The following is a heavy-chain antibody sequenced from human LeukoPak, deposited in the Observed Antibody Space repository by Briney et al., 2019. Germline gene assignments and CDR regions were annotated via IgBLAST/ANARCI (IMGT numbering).Heavy chain of an antibody. CDR1: GDSISSSSSY. Sequence: SETLSLTCTVSGDSISSSSSYWGWIRQPPGEGLEWIGSIYYSGSTYYNSSLKSRVIILIDTSKNHFSLTLSSVTAADTAVYYCTRSDGYGLVGIWGQGTMVTVSS. J-gene: IGHJ3*01. D-gene: IGHD3-10*01. CDR3: TRSDGYGLVGI. CDR2: IYYSGST. V-gene: IGHV4-39*07.